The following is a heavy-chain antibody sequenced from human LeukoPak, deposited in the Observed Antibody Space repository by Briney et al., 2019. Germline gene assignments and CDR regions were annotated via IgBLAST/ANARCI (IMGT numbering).Heavy chain of an antibody. CDR1: GFSFSTFG. J-gene: IGHJ4*02. CDR3: AKDNPVLGY. D-gene: IGHD3-16*01. CDR2: ISKDESNK. Sequence: PGGSLRLSCAASGFSFSTFGMHWVRQTPGKGLEWVSHISKDESNKYYADSVKGRFTISRDTSKNTLFLQMNSLRVEDTAVYYCAKDNPVLGYWGQGTLVTSPQ. V-gene: IGHV3-30*18.